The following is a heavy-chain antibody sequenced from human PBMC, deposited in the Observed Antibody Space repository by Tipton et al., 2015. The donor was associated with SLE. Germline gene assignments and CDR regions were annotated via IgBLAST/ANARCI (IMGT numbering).Heavy chain of an antibody. D-gene: IGHD3/OR15-3a*01. CDR3: AREGLGYFDL. Sequence: LRLSCTVSGGSISSYYWSWIRQPTGKGLEWIGYIYYSGSTNYNPSLKSRVTISVDTSKNQFSLKLSSVTAADTAVYYCAREGLGYFDLWGRDTLVTVSS. J-gene: IGHJ2*01. V-gene: IGHV4-59*01. CDR2: IYYSGST. CDR1: GGSISSYY.